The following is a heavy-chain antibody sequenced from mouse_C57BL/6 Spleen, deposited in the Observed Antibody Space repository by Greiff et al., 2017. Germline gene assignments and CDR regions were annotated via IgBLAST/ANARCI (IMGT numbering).Heavy chain of an antibody. CDR1: GYTFTSYW. J-gene: IGHJ4*01. V-gene: IGHV1-55*01. D-gene: IGHD1-1*01. Sequence: QLQQPGAELVKPGASVKMSCKASGYTFTSYWITWVKQRPGQGLEWIGDIYPGSGSTNYNEKFKSKATLTVDTSSSTAYMQLSSLTSEDSAVYYCAKYYGSSLYYAMDYWGQGTSVTVSS. CDR2: IYPGSGST. CDR3: AKYYGSSLYYAMDY.